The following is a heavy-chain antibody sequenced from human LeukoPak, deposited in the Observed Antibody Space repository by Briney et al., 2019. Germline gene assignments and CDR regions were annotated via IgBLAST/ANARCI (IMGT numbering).Heavy chain of an antibody. J-gene: IGHJ5*02. CDR2: INHSGSI. CDR3: ARGTRTFDP. D-gene: IGHD2-2*01. CDR1: GGSFSGYY. V-gene: IGHV4-34*01. Sequence: PSETLSLTCAVYGGSFSGYYWSWIRQPPGKGLEWIGEINHSGSINYNPSLKSRVTIPVDTSKNQFSLKLSSVTAADTAVYYCARGTRTFDPWGQGTLVTVSS.